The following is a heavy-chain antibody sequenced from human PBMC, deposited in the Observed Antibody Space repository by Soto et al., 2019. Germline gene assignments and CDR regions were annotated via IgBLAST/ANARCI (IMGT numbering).Heavy chain of an antibody. J-gene: IGHJ3*02. CDR2: IYYSGST. D-gene: IGHD2-8*01. V-gene: IGHV4-31*03. CDR1: GGSISSGGYY. CDR3: ARSYPGMVYVPVPFDI. Sequence: QVQLQESGPGLVKPSQTLSLTCTVSGGSISSGGYYWSWIRQHPGKGLEWIGYIYYSGSTYYNPSLKSRVTISVDTSKNQFSLKLSSVTAADTAVYYCARSYPGMVYVPVPFDIWGQGTMVTVSS.